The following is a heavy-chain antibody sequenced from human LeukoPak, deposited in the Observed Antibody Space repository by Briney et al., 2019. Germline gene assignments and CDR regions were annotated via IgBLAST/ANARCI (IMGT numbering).Heavy chain of an antibody. Sequence: GGSLRLSCAASGFTVSSNYMSWVRQAPGKGLEWVAVISYDGSNKYYADSVKGRFTISRDNSKNTLYPQMNSLRAEDTAVYYCARDGYWGQGTLVTVSS. CDR3: ARDGY. V-gene: IGHV3-30-3*01. CDR2: ISYDGSNK. CDR1: GFTVSSNY. J-gene: IGHJ4*02.